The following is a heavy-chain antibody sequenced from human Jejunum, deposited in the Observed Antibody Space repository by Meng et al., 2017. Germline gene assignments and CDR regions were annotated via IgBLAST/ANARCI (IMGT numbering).Heavy chain of an antibody. J-gene: IGHJ4*02. CDR2: IYHNGQT. Sequence: SETLSLTCPVSGGSISRKNFFWGWIRQSPGNGLEWLGTIYHNGQTYYNPYLQSRVTISVDTSNNQFSLNLNSVNAADTAVYYCASSGTYEPLDYWGQGKQVTVSS. V-gene: IGHV4-39*07. D-gene: IGHD3-10*01. CDR1: GGSISRKNFF. CDR3: ASSGTYEPLDY.